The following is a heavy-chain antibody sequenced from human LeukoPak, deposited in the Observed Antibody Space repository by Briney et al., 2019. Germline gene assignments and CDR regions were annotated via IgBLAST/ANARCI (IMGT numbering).Heavy chain of an antibody. D-gene: IGHD2-2*01. V-gene: IGHV3-7*01. Sequence: GGSLRLSCAASGFTSSSYWMSWVRQAPGKGLEWVANIKQDGSEKYYVDSVKGRFTISRDNAKNSLYLQMNSLRDEATAVYYCARDDCSSISCYHNWFDPWGHGTLVTVSS. J-gene: IGHJ5*02. CDR2: IKQDGSEK. CDR1: GFTSSSYW. CDR3: ARDDCSSISCYHNWFDP.